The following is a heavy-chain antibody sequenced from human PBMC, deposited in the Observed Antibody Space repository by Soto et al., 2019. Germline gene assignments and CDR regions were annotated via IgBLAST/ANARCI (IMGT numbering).Heavy chain of an antibody. CDR3: AKAGTHSYFDY. CDR1: GFTFSIYA. V-gene: IGHV3-23*01. Sequence: GGSLRLSCAASGFTFSIYAMNWVRQAPGKGLEWVSALSTSGGSTYYADSVKGRFTISRDNSKNTLYLQMNSLRAEDTAMYYCAKAGTHSYFDYWGQGXLVTVSS. D-gene: IGHD1-1*01. J-gene: IGHJ4*02. CDR2: LSTSGGST.